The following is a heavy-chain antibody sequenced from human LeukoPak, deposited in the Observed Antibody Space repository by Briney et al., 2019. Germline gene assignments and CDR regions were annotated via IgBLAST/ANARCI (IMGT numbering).Heavy chain of an antibody. Sequence: GGSLRLSCAASGFTFSNYCMHWVRQPPGKGLVWVSQICTDETTIRSADSVKGRFTISRDNAKNTLYLQMSSLRVEDTAVYYCANEMYYYDSSGSYWGQGTLVTVSS. V-gene: IGHV3-74*01. J-gene: IGHJ4*02. CDR1: GFTFSNYC. CDR2: ICTDETTI. D-gene: IGHD3-22*01. CDR3: ANEMYYYDSSGSY.